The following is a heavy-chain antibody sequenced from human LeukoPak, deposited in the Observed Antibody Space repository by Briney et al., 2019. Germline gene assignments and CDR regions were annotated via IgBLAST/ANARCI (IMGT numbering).Heavy chain of an antibody. J-gene: IGHJ4*02. V-gene: IGHV3-23*01. CDR2: ISANGGGT. CDR1: GFTFSNYA. Sequence: PGGSLRLSCAASGFTFSNYAMSWVRQAPGKGLEWVSAISANGGGTYYADSVKGRFTISRDNSKNTLYLQMNSLRAEDTAVYYCAKDALTIAVAGYFDYWGQGTLVTVSS. D-gene: IGHD6-19*01. CDR3: AKDALTIAVAGYFDY.